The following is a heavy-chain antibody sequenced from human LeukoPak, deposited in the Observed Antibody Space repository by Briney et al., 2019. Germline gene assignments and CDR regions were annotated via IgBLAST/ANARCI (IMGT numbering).Heavy chain of an antibody. CDR1: GGSINAYW. CDR2: ISSSGST. CDR3: AGLHFAASEEFDP. Sequence: SETLSLTCTLSGGSINAYWRSWIRQPPGKGLEWIGYISSSGSTNYNPSLKSRVTISLATSKTHFSLNLNSVTAADTAVYYCAGLHFAASEEFDPWGQGILVTVSS. D-gene: IGHD6-13*01. J-gene: IGHJ5*02. V-gene: IGHV4-59*08.